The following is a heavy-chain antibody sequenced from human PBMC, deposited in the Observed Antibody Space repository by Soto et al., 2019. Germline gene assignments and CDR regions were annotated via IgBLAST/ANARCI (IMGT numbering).Heavy chain of an antibody. CDR1: GFTFSSYA. Sequence: GGSLRLSCAASGFTFSSYAMSWVRQAPGKGLEWVSAISGSGGSTYYADSVKGRFTISRDNSKNTLYLQMNSLRAEDTAVYYCAKPIADSYGYILYPLYYYGMDVWGQGTTVTVS. CDR3: AKPIADSYGYILYPLYYYGMDV. D-gene: IGHD5-18*01. J-gene: IGHJ6*02. CDR2: ISGSGGST. V-gene: IGHV3-23*01.